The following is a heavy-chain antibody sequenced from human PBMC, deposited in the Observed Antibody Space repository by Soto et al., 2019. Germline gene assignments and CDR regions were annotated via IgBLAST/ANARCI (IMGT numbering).Heavy chain of an antibody. J-gene: IGHJ4*02. Sequence: PGGSLRLSCAASGFTFSSYAMSWVRQAPGKGLEWVSAISGSGGSTNYADSVKGRFTISRDNSKNTLYLQMNSLRAEDTAVYYCANVKSGQQLVLGYFDYWGQGTLVTVSS. D-gene: IGHD6-13*01. CDR1: GFTFSSYA. CDR3: ANVKSGQQLVLGYFDY. V-gene: IGHV3-23*01. CDR2: ISGSGGST.